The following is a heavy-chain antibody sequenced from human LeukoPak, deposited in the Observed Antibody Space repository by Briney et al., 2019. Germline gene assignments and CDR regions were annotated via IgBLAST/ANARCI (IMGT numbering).Heavy chain of an antibody. CDR2: INHSGST. CDR3: ARGGGLRVREVFDY. CDR1: GGSFSGYY. V-gene: IGHV4-34*01. J-gene: IGHJ4*02. Sequence: PETLSLTCAVYGGSFSGYYWSWIRQPPGKGLEWIGEINHSGSTNYNPSLKSRVTISVDTSKNQFSLKLSSVTAADTAVYYCARGGGLRVREVFDYWGQGTLVTVSS. D-gene: IGHD3-10*01.